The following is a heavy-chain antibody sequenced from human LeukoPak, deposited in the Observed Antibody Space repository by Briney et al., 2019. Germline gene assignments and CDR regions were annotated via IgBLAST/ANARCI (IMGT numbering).Heavy chain of an antibody. J-gene: IGHJ4*02. CDR1: GFTFSSYG. Sequence: GGSLRLSCAASGFTFSSYGMSWVRQAPGKGLEWVSAISGSGGSTYYADSVKGRFTISRDNSKNTLYLQMNSLRAEDTAVYYCAKFPVATVDGTGYYFDYWGQGTLVTVSS. D-gene: IGHD5-12*01. V-gene: IGHV3-23*01. CDR3: AKFPVATVDGTGYYFDY. CDR2: ISGSGGST.